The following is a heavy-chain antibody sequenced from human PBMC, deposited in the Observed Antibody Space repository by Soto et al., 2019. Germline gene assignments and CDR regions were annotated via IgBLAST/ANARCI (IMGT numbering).Heavy chain of an antibody. CDR1: GFTFSSYW. J-gene: IGHJ6*02. CDR3: ARDGAGYYYYCMDV. V-gene: IGHV3-7*01. Sequence: EVQLVESGGGLVQPGGSLRLSCAASGFTFSSYWMSWVRQAPGKGLEWVANIKQDGSEKYYVDSVKGRFTISRDNAKNSLYLQMNSLRAEDTAVYYCARDGAGYYYYCMDVWGQGTTVTVSS. CDR2: IKQDGSEK. D-gene: IGHD6-13*01.